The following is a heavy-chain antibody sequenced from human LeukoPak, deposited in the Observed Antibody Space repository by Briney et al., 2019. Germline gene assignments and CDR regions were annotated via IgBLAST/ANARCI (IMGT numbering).Heavy chain of an antibody. J-gene: IGHJ6*02. CDR2: ISWNSGSI. Sequence: GGSLRLSCAASGFTFDDYAMHWVRQAPGKGLEWVSGISWNSGSIGYADSVKGRFTISRDNAKNSLYLQMNSLRAEDTALYYCATNNWHGLINYYYYGVDVWGQGTAVTVFS. V-gene: IGHV3-9*01. D-gene: IGHD1-1*01. CDR1: GFTFDDYA. CDR3: ATNNWHGLINYYYYGVDV.